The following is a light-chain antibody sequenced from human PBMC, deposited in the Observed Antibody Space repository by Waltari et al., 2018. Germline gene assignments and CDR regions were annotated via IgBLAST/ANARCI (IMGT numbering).Light chain of an antibody. J-gene: IGLJ3*02. CDR2: GKN. V-gene: IGLV3-19*01. CDR3: NSRDRSGKHNV. Sequence: SSELTQDPAVSVALGQTVRITCPGGSLTTFYATWYQQRPGQAPILVIDGKNDRPSGIPDRFSGSSSGDRASLTISGAQAEDEADYYCNSRDRSGKHNVFGGGTKLTVL. CDR1: SLTTFY.